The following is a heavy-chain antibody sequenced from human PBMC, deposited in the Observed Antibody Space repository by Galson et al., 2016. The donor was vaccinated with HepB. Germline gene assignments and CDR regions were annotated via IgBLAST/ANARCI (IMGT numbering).Heavy chain of an antibody. CDR2: TYYRSKWYN. V-gene: IGHV6-1*01. CDR1: GDSVSSDSAA. J-gene: IGHJ5*02. Sequence: CAISGDSVSSDSAAWNWIRQSPSRGLEWLGRTYYRSKWYNAYALSVKSRITMNADTSKNQFSLQLNSVTPEDTALYCCARAEANWDGGGDNWFDPWGQGTLVTVSS. D-gene: IGHD7-27*01. CDR3: ARAEANWDGGGDNWFDP.